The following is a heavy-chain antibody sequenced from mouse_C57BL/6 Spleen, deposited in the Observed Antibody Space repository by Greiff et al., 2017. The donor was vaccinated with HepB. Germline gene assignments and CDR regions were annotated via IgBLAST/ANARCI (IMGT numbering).Heavy chain of an antibody. Sequence: EVQLQQSGPELVKPGASVKIPCKASGYTFTDYNMDWVKQSHGKSLEWIGDINPNNGGTIYNQKFKGKATLTVDKSSSTAYMELRSLTSEDTAVYYWARKDYGSRYGYFDVWGTGTTVTVSS. J-gene: IGHJ1*03. CDR3: ARKDYGSRYGYFDV. V-gene: IGHV1-18*01. CDR2: INPNNGGT. D-gene: IGHD1-1*01. CDR1: GYTFTDYN.